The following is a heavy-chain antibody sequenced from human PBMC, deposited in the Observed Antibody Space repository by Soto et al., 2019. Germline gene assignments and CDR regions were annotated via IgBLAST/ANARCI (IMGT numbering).Heavy chain of an antibody. D-gene: IGHD6-13*01. CDR1: GFTFSSYG. Sequence: GGSLRLSCAASGFTFSSYGMHWVRQAPGKGLEWVAVISYDGSNKYYADSVKGRFTISRDNSKNTLYLQMNSLRAEDTAVYYCARGGYSSSWLTYYSDYWGQGTLVTVSS. CDR3: ARGGYSSSWLTYYSDY. V-gene: IGHV3-30*03. CDR2: ISYDGSNK. J-gene: IGHJ4*02.